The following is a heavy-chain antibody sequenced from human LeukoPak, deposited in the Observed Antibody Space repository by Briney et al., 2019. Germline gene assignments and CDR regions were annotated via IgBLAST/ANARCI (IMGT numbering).Heavy chain of an antibody. V-gene: IGHV3-21*01. CDR1: GFTYSSYS. J-gene: IGHJ4*02. CDR3: ARVEAASDSSGKGQLPAHFDY. D-gene: IGHD3-22*01. Sequence: GGSLSLSCAASGFTYSSYSMNWVRQAPGKGLEWVSAISSSSACIYYADSVKGRFTISRDNAENSLYLQMNSLRAEDTALYYCARVEAASDSSGKGQLPAHFDYWGQGTLVTVSS. CDR2: ISSSSACI.